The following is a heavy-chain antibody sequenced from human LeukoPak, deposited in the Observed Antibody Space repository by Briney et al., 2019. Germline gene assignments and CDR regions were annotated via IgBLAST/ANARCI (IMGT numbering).Heavy chain of an antibody. CDR2: IYRGGTT. J-gene: IGHJ4*02. D-gene: IGHD5-24*01. CDR3: ASGPQLVQMGY. V-gene: IGHV3-53*01. CDR1: GFIVSSNY. Sequence: QPGRSLRLSCAASGFIVSSNYMTWVRQSPGKGLEWVSLIYRGGTTYYADSVKGRFTISRDNSKNTLYLQMNSLRAEDTAVYYCASGPQLVQMGYWGQGTLVTVSS.